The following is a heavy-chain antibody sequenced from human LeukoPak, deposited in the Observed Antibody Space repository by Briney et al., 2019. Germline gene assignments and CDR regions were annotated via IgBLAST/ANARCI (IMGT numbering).Heavy chain of an antibody. CDR2: IYYSGST. J-gene: IGHJ4*02. Sequence: SETLSLTCTVSGGSISSSSYYWGWIRQPPGKGLEWIGSIYYSGSTYYNPSLKSRVTISVDTSKNQFSLKLSSVTAADTAVYYCARAGSGWYGEGDYFDYWGQGTLVTVSS. CDR3: ARAGSGWYGEGDYFDY. D-gene: IGHD6-19*01. CDR1: GGSISSSSYY. V-gene: IGHV4-39*07.